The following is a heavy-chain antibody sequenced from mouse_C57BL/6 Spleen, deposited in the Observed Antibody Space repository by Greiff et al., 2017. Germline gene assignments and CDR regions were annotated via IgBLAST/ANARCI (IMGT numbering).Heavy chain of an antibody. Sequence: QVQLQQPGAELVKPGASVQLSCKASGYTFTSYWMHWVKQRPGQGLEWIGMIHPNSGSTNYNEKFKSKATLTVDKSSSTAYMQHSSLTSEDPAVYYCARQYGDDVLAWFAYWGQGTLVTVSA. V-gene: IGHV1-64*01. J-gene: IGHJ3*01. CDR2: IHPNSGST. CDR1: GYTFTSYW. D-gene: IGHD2-2*01. CDR3: ARQYGDDVLAWFAY.